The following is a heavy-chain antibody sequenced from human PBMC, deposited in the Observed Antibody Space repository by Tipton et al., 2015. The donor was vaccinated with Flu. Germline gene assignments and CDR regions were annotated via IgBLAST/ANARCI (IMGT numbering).Heavy chain of an antibody. J-gene: IGHJ3*01. CDR3: ARERRGGWPFYDAFDF. Sequence: LRLSCSVSSGSISSYYWSWIRQPAGKSLEWIGRVYIGGRTNYNPSLKSRVTMSVDLFKNQISLRLSAVTAADTTVYYCARERRGGWPFYDAFDFWGQGTIVTVSS. CDR1: SGSISSYY. V-gene: IGHV4-4*07. CDR2: VYIGGRT. D-gene: IGHD6-19*01.